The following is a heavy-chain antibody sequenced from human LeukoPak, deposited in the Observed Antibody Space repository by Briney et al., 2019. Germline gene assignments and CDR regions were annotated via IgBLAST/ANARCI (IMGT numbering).Heavy chain of an antibody. CDR2: INHSGST. D-gene: IGHD1-26*01. V-gene: IGHV4-34*01. CDR3: ARPLGAYYYYGMDV. J-gene: IGHJ6*02. CDR1: GGSFSGYY. Sequence: SETLSLTCAVYGGSFSGYYRSWIRQPPGKGLEWIGEINHSGSTNYNPSLKSRVTISVDTSKNQFSLKLSSVTAADTAVYYCARPLGAYYYYGMDVWGQGTTVTVSS.